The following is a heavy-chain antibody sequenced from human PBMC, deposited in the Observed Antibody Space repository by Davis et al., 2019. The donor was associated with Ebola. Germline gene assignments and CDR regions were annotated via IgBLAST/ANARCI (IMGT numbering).Heavy chain of an antibody. CDR3: ARDSGITMVRGVIAH. D-gene: IGHD3-10*01. CDR1: GYTFTGYY. Sequence: AASVKVSCKASGYTFTGYYMHWVRQAPGQGLEWMGWISAYNGNTNYAQKLQGRVTMTTDTSTSTAYIELRSLRSDDTAVYYCARDSGITMVRGVIAHWGQGTLVTVSS. J-gene: IGHJ4*02. V-gene: IGHV1-18*04. CDR2: ISAYNGNT.